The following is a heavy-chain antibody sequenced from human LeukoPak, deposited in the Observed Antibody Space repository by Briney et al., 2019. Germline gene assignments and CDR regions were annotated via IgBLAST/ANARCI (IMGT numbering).Heavy chain of an antibody. Sequence: SETLSLTCTVSGYSISSGYYWGWIRQPPGKGLEWIGSIYHSGSTYYNPSLKSRVTISVDTSKNQFSLKLSSVTAADTAVYYCARRPRNWLAPLLYYMDVWGKGTTVTISS. V-gene: IGHV4-38-2*02. D-gene: IGHD3-9*01. CDR2: IYHSGST. J-gene: IGHJ6*03. CDR1: GYSISSGYY. CDR3: ARRPRNWLAPLLYYMDV.